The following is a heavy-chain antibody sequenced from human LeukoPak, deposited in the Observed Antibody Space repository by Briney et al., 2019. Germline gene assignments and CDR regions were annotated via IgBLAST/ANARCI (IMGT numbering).Heavy chain of an antibody. D-gene: IGHD3-22*01. Sequence: SETLSLTCTVSGGSISSGSYYWSWIRQPAGKGLEWIGRIYTSGSTNYNPSLKSRVTISVDTSQNQFSLKLSSVTAADTAVYYCARQDYRDSSGHNWFDPWGQGTQVTVSS. CDR3: ARQDYRDSSGHNWFDP. CDR2: IYTSGST. V-gene: IGHV4-61*02. CDR1: GGSISSGSYY. J-gene: IGHJ5*02.